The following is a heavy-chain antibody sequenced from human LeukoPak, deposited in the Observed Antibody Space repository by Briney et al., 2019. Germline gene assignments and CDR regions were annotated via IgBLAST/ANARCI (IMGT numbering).Heavy chain of an antibody. Sequence: SGPTLVKPTQTLTLTCTFSGFSLTTRGMGVGWIRHPPGNALEWLALIYWDDDKRYSPSLQSRLTITKDTSKNQVVLTMTNMDPVDTATYSCAHRTDLYSSSWYWGYWGQGTLVTVSS. CDR2: IYWDDDK. D-gene: IGHD6-13*01. V-gene: IGHV2-5*02. J-gene: IGHJ4*02. CDR3: AHRTDLYSSSWYWGY. CDR1: GFSLTTRGMG.